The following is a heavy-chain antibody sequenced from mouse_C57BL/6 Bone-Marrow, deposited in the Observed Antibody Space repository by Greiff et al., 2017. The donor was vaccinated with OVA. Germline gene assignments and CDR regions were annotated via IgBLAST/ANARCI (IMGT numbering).Heavy chain of an antibody. Sequence: QVQLQQPGAELVKPGASVTLSCKASGYTFTSYWMHWVKQRPGQGLEWIGMIHPNSGSTNYNEKFKSKATLTVDKSSSTAYMQLSSLTSEDSAVYYCARREELRLEEFDYWGQGTTLTVSS. CDR3: ARREELRLEEFDY. V-gene: IGHV1-64*01. CDR1: GYTFTSYW. J-gene: IGHJ2*01. CDR2: IHPNSGST. D-gene: IGHD3-2*02.